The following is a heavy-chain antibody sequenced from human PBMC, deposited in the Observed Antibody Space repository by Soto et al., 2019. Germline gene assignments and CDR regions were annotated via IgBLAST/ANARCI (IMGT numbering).Heavy chain of an antibody. V-gene: IGHV4-59*12. J-gene: IGHJ4*02. CDR3: ARFVPCSGGSCALDY. CDR1: GGCMGSYY. D-gene: IGHD2-15*01. CDR2: IYFPGST. Sequence: NCTVCGGCMGSYYRHWIRKTPGKGLEWIGHIYFPGSTNYHPPLKSRVTIPVDTPKNQFPLKLTSVTVADTAVYYCARFVPCSGGSCALDYGCQGTLVTVPS.